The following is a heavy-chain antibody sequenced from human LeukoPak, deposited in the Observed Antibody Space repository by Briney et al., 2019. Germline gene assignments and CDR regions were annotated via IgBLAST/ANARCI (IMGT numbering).Heavy chain of an antibody. J-gene: IGHJ6*02. D-gene: IGHD1-26*01. CDR2: ISAYNANT. Sequence: ASVKVSCKASGYTFTNYGIGRVRQAPGQGLEWMGWISAYNANTNYAQRLQGRVTMTTDTSTSTAYMELRSLRSDDTAVYYCARDRWSGATGDYHYYYGMDVWGQGTTVTVSS. CDR3: ARDRWSGATGDYHYYYGMDV. CDR1: GYTFTNYG. V-gene: IGHV1-18*01.